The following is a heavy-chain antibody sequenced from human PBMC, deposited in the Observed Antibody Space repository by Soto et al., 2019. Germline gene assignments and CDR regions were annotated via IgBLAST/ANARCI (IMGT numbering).Heavy chain of an antibody. J-gene: IGHJ4*02. CDR3: ARDGNKYCSGGSCYYY. V-gene: IGHV4-61*01. CDR2: IYYSGST. CDR1: GGSVSSGSYY. D-gene: IGHD2-15*01. Sequence: SETLSLTCTVSGGSVSSGSYYWSWIRQPPGKGLEWIGYIYYSGSTNYNPSLKSRVTISVDTSKNQFSLKLSSVTAADTAVYYCARDGNKYCSGGSCYYYWGQGTLVTVSS.